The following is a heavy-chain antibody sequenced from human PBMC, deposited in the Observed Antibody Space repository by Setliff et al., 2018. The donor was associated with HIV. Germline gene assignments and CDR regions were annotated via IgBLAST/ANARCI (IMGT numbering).Heavy chain of an antibody. V-gene: IGHV7-4-1*02. J-gene: IGHJ6*03. CDR3: ARDHDYGDLSRNWFYMDV. CDR2: INTNTGNP. D-gene: IGHD4-17*01. Sequence: ASVKVSCKASGYTFSNYGMNWVRQAPGQGPEWMGWINTNTGNPTYAQDFTGRFVFSLDTSVSTAYLQISSLKAEDTAVYYCARDHDYGDLSRNWFYMDVWGKGTTVTVSS. CDR1: GYTFSNYG.